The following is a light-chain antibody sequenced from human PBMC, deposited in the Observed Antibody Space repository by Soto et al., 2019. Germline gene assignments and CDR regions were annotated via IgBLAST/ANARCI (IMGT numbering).Light chain of an antibody. CDR1: SSDVGNYNY. CDR3: SSYTTSRTWV. J-gene: IGLJ3*02. Sequence: QSALTQPASVSGSHGQSITISCTGTSSDVGNYNYVSWYQHHPGKAPKLMIYEVSYRPSGVSVRFSGSKSGNTASLTISGLQAEDEANYYCSSYTTSRTWVFGGGTKLTVL. CDR2: EVS. V-gene: IGLV2-14*01.